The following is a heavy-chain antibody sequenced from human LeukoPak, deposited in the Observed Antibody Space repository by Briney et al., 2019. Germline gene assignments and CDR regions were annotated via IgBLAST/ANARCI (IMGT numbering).Heavy chain of an antibody. J-gene: IGHJ4*02. Sequence: GRSLRLSCAASGFTFSSYNMNWVRQAPGTGLEWVSAISGSGGSTYYADSVKGRFTISRDNSKNTLYLQMNSLRAEDTAVYYCAKVFEQQLPPYYFDYWGQGTLVTVSS. D-gene: IGHD6-13*01. CDR1: GFTFSSYN. CDR3: AKVFEQQLPPYYFDY. V-gene: IGHV3-23*01. CDR2: ISGSGGST.